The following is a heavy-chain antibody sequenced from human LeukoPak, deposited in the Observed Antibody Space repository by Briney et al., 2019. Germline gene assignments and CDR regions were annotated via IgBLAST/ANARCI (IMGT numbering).Heavy chain of an antibody. CDR3: TRILLFAYFDY. V-gene: IGHV3-49*04. Sequence: GGSLRLSCAASGFTFSSYEMNWVRQAPGKGLEWVGFIRSKAYGGTTEYAASVKGRFTISRDDSKSIAYLQMNSLKTEDTAVYYCTRILLFAYFDYWGQGTLVTVSS. J-gene: IGHJ4*02. CDR2: IRSKAYGGTT. D-gene: IGHD2/OR15-2a*01. CDR1: GFTFSSYE.